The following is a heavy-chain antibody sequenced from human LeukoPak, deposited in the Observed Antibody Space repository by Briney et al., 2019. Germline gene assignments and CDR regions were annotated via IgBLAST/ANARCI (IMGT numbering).Heavy chain of an antibody. CDR1: GYTFTGYY. D-gene: IGHD6-19*01. Sequence: ASVKVSCKASGYTFTGYYMHWVRQAPGQGLEWMGRINPNSGGTNYAQKFQGRVTMTRDTSISTAYMELSRLRSDDTAVYYCARARGSGQCLVNFDYWGQGTLVTVSS. J-gene: IGHJ4*02. CDR3: ARARGSGQCLVNFDY. CDR2: INPNSGGT. V-gene: IGHV1-2*06.